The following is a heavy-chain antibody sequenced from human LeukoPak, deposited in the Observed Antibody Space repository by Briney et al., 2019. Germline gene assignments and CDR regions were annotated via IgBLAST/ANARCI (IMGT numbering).Heavy chain of an antibody. D-gene: IGHD2-2*01. Sequence: SETLSLTCTVSGGSISYYYWSWIRQPPGKGLEWIGSIYYSGSTYYNPSLKSRVTISVDTSKNQFSLKLSSVTAADTAVYYCARQGSIVVVPAAYFDYWGQGTLVTVSS. CDR3: ARQGSIVVVPAAYFDY. CDR1: GGSISYYY. V-gene: IGHV4-39*01. J-gene: IGHJ4*02. CDR2: IYYSGST.